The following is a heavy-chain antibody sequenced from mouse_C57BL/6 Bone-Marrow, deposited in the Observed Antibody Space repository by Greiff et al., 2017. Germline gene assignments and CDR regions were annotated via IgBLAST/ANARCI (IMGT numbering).Heavy chain of an antibody. V-gene: IGHV1-19*01. Sequence: EVQLVESGPVLVKPGASVKMSCKASGYTFTDYYMNWVKQSHGKSLEWIGVINPYNGGTSYKQKLKGKATLTVDKSSSTAYMELNSLTSEDSAVYYCARGYLLWYVWGTGTTVTVSS. CDR2: INPYNGGT. J-gene: IGHJ1*03. CDR1: GYTFTDYY. D-gene: IGHD2-1*01. CDR3: ARGYLLWYV.